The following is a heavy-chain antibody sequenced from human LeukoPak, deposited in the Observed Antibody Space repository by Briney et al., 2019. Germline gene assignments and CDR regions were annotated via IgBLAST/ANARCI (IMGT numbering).Heavy chain of an antibody. CDR2: IYHSGST. CDR3: ATQIAAAGPSGDWFDP. J-gene: IGHJ5*02. Sequence: PSETLSLTCTVSGGSISSSSYYWGWIRQPPGKGLEWIGEIYHSGSTNYNPSLKSRVTISVDKSKNQFSLKLSSVTAADTAVYYCATQIAAAGPSGDWFDPWGQGTLVTVSS. CDR1: GGSISSSSYY. D-gene: IGHD6-13*01. V-gene: IGHV4-39*07.